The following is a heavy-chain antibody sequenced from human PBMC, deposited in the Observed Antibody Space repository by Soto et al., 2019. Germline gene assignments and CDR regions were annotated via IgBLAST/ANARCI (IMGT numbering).Heavy chain of an antibody. CDR1: GFTFSSYG. CDR2: IWYDGSNK. V-gene: IGHV3-33*01. J-gene: IGHJ4*02. Sequence: GGSLRLSCAASGFTFSSYGMHWVRQAPGKGLEWVAVIWYDGSNKYYADSVKGRFTISRDNSKNTLYLQMNSLRAEDTAVYYCARDLLPSGGYVESDYWGQGTLVTVSS. CDR3: ARDLLPSGGYVESDY. D-gene: IGHD3-16*01.